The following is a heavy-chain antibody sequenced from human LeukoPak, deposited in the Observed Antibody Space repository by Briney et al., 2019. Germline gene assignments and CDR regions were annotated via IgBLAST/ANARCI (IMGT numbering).Heavy chain of an antibody. Sequence: GESLKISCKGSGYSFTNYWIGWVRQMPGKGLEWMGIIYPGDSNTTYSPSFQGQVTISADKSIGTAYLQWSCLKASDTAMYYCARHGRNYYDISGSNYYGLDVWGQGTTVTVSS. V-gene: IGHV5-51*01. D-gene: IGHD3-22*01. CDR2: IYPGDSNT. CDR3: ARHGRNYYDISGSNYYGLDV. CDR1: GYSFTNYW. J-gene: IGHJ6*02.